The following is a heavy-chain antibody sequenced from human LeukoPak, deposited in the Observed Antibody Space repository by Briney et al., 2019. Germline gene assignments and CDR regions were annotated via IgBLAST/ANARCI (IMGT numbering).Heavy chain of an antibody. CDR2: ISGSGGST. Sequence: PGGSLRLSCAASGFTFSSYAMSWVRQAPGKGLEWVSAISGSGGSTYYADSVRGRFTLSRDNSKNTLYLQMSSLRAEDTALYYCAKHRDNGDSSGYHDFDFWGQGTLVTVSS. CDR1: GFTFSSYA. CDR3: AKHRDNGDSSGYHDFDF. J-gene: IGHJ4*02. D-gene: IGHD3-22*01. V-gene: IGHV3-23*01.